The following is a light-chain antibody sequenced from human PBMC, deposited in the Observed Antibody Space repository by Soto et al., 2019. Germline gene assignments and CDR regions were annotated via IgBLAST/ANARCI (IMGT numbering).Light chain of an antibody. Sequence: EIVLTQSPGTLSLSPGERATLSCRASQSVSYSYLAWYHQKPGQAPRLLIYGASSRATGIPDRFSGSGSGTDFTLTISRLEPEDFAVYYCQQYGRSPLTFGGGTKVEIK. CDR1: QSVSYSY. V-gene: IGKV3-20*01. J-gene: IGKJ4*01. CDR3: QQYGRSPLT. CDR2: GAS.